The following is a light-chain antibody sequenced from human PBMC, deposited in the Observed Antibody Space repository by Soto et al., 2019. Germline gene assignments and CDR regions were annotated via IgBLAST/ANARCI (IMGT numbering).Light chain of an antibody. CDR3: QQYNSYSWT. Sequence: DIQMTQSPSTLSASVGDRVTIXXRASQSISSWLAWYQQKPGKAPKLXIYDASSLESGVPSRFSGSGSGTEFTLTISSLQPDDFATYYCQQYNSYSWTFGQGTKVDI. CDR1: QSISSW. V-gene: IGKV1-5*01. J-gene: IGKJ1*01. CDR2: DAS.